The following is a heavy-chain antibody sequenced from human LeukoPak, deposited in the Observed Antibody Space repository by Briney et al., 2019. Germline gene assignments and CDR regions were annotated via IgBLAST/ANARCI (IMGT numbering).Heavy chain of an antibody. CDR1: GGSIISSY. Sequence: SETLSLTCTVSGGSIISSYWTWIRQPPGKGLEWIGNIYYSGSTIYNPSLKSRVTMSVDTSKNQISLKLTSVTAADTAVYYCAKGRRAPLVGTITKSWIDYWGQGTLVTVSS. D-gene: IGHD1-7*01. J-gene: IGHJ4*02. CDR2: IYYSGST. V-gene: IGHV4-59*01. CDR3: AKGRRAPLVGTITKSWIDY.